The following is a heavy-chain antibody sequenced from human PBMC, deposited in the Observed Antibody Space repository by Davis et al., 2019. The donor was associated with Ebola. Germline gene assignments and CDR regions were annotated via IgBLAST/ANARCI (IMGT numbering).Heavy chain of an antibody. V-gene: IGHV4-4*02. CDR1: GGSISSSNW. CDR2: IYHSGST. CDR3: AGDSDYYYGMDV. J-gene: IGHJ6*02. Sequence: SETLSLTCAVSGGSISSSNWWSWVRQPPGKGLEWIGEIYHSGSTNYNPSLKSRVTISVDTSKNQFSLKLSSVTAADTAVYYCAGDSDYYYGMDVWGQGTTVTVSS.